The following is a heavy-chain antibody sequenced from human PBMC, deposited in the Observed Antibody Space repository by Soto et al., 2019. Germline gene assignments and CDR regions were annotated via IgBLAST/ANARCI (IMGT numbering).Heavy chain of an antibody. CDR3: ARDLSSRRFYFDY. CDR1: GFTFSSYS. CDR2: ISSSSSYI. J-gene: IGHJ4*02. Sequence: GGSLRLSCAASGFTFSSYSMNWVRQAPGKGLEWVSSISSSSSYIYYADSVKGRFTISRDNAKNSLYLQMNSLRAEDTAVYYCARDLSSRRFYFDYWGQGNLVTVSS. V-gene: IGHV3-21*01. D-gene: IGHD6-13*01.